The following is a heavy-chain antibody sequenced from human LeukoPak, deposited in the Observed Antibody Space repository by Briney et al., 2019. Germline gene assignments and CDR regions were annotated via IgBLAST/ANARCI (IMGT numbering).Heavy chain of an antibody. CDR3: ARGAHYHDSSEGFAY. CDR2: INPNSGGT. CDR1: GYTLTSYY. Sequence: ASVKVSCKASGYTLTSYYMHWVRQAPGQGLEWMGWINPNSGGTNYAQKFQGRVTMTRDTSISTAYMELSRLRSDDTAVYYCARGAHYHDSSEGFAYWGQGILVTVSS. V-gene: IGHV1-2*02. D-gene: IGHD3-22*01. J-gene: IGHJ4*02.